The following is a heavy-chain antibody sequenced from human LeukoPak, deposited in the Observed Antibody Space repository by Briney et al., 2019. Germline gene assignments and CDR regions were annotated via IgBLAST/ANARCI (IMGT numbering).Heavy chain of an antibody. Sequence: VASVKVSCKASGYTFTGYYMHWVRQAPGQGLEWMGRINPNSGGTNYAQKLQGRVTTTRDTSISTAYMELSRLRSDDTAVYYCARWITMIVGGYYFDYWGQGTLVTVSS. V-gene: IGHV1-2*06. CDR2: INPNSGGT. D-gene: IGHD3-22*01. CDR1: GYTFTGYY. J-gene: IGHJ4*02. CDR3: ARWITMIVGGYYFDY.